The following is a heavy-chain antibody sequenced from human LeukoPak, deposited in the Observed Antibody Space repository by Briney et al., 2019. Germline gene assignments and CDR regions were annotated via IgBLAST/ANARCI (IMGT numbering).Heavy chain of an antibody. J-gene: IGHJ4*02. V-gene: IGHV4-38-2*02. D-gene: IGHD3-10*01. CDR1: GYSIISGYY. Sequence: PSETLALTCAVSGYSIISGYYWGWIRQPPGKGLEWIGSIYHSGSTYYNPSLKSRVTISVDTSKNQFSLKLSSVTAAVTAVYYCERDDIRGGCEGDNYWGQGTLVTVSS. CDR3: ERDDIRGGCEGDNY. CDR2: IYHSGST.